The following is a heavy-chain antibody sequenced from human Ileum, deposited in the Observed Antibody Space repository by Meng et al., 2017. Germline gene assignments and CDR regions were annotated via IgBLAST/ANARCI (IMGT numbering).Heavy chain of an antibody. D-gene: IGHD3-22*01. CDR1: GASISSHY. CDR2: IYYRGGA. V-gene: IGHV4-59*08. CDR3: ARLLDSSDWGWFDP. Sequence: QVHLQESGPGLVKPSETLALTFSVSGASISSHYWTWIRQPPGKGLEYIGYIYYRGGASYNPSLRSRVTMSVDTSKSQFSLNLSSVTAADTAVYYCARLLDSSDWGWFDPWGQGTLVTVSS. J-gene: IGHJ5*02.